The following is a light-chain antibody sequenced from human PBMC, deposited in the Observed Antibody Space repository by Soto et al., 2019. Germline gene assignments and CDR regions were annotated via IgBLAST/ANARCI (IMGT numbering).Light chain of an antibody. CDR1: SSDVGGYNY. J-gene: IGLJ3*02. CDR3: CSYTISGTWV. V-gene: IGLV2-14*01. Sequence: QSVLTQPASVSGSPGQSITISCTGTSSDVGGYNYVSWFQQHPGEAPKLMIYEVDYRPSGISDRFSAFKSGNTASLTISGLQAEDEADYYCCSYTISGTWVFGGGTKLTVL. CDR2: EVD.